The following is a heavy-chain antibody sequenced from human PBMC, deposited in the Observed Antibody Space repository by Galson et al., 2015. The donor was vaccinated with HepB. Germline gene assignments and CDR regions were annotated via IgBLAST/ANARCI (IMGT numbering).Heavy chain of an antibody. Sequence: SLRLSCAASGFTFSTYGMYWVRQAPGKGLEWVSIMWFDGSNEDYADSVKGRFTISRDNAKNTLYLEINSVRAEDTAVYYCARRGTSSGYYYADYWGQGTLVTVSS. D-gene: IGHD3-22*01. CDR3: ARRGTSSGYYYADY. V-gene: IGHV3-33*01. CDR1: GFTFSTYG. J-gene: IGHJ4*02. CDR2: MWFDGSNE.